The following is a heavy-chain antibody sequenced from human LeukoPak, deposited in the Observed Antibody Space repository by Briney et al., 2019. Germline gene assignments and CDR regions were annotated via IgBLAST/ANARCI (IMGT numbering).Heavy chain of an antibody. D-gene: IGHD3-10*01. J-gene: IGHJ4*02. CDR2: INPNSGGT. V-gene: IGHV1-2*06. Sequence: ASVKVSCKASGYTFTGYYMHWVRQAPGQGLEWMGRINPNSGGTNYAQKFQGRVTMTRDTSISTAYMELSRLRSDDTAVYYCARVGYGGLLWFGELSGWGQGTLVTVSS. CDR1: GYTFTGYY. CDR3: ARVGYGGLLWFGELSG.